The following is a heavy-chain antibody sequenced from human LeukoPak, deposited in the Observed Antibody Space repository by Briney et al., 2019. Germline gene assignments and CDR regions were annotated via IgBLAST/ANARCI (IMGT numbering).Heavy chain of an antibody. V-gene: IGHV1-18*01. CDR2: ISAYNGNI. CDR1: GYTFTSFG. D-gene: IGHD1-26*01. Sequence: ASVKVSCKASGYTFTSFGISWVRQAPGQGLEWMGWISAYNGNINYVQKFQGRVTMTTDISTSTAYMELRSLRSDDTAVYYCARARRPSGSYFDYWGQGTLVTVSS. J-gene: IGHJ4*02. CDR3: ARARRPSGSYFDY.